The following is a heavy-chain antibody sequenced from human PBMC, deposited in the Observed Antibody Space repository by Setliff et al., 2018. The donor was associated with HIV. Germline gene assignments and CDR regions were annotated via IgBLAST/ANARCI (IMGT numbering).Heavy chain of an antibody. Sequence: PSETLSLTCTVSGYSISSGYYWGWIRQPPGKGLEWIGSIYHSGSTYYNPSLKGRVTISVDTSKNQFSLKLSSVTAADTAVYYCARAMRGVVVTNMYYYYGMDVWGQGTTVTVSS. CDR2: IYHSGST. CDR1: GYSISSGYY. D-gene: IGHD2-21*02. CDR3: ARAMRGVVVTNMYYYYGMDV. J-gene: IGHJ6*02. V-gene: IGHV4-38-2*02.